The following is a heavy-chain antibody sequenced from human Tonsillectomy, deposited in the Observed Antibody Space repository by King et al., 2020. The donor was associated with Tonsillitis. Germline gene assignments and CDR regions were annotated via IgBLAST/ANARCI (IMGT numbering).Heavy chain of an antibody. CDR1: GFSVGDYA. V-gene: IGHV3-49*03. Sequence: VQLVESGGGLVQPGRSLRLSCTASGFSVGDYALSWFRQAPGKGLEWISFIKSKAYGGATEYAASVKGRFIISRDDSRSIAYLQMNSLKTEDTAVYQCARGGGNGCNYEQSCYYGLDVWGQGPSVTVSS. D-gene: IGHD5-24*01. CDR2: IKSKAYGGAT. J-gene: IGHJ6*02. CDR3: ARGGGNGCNYEQSCYYGLDV.